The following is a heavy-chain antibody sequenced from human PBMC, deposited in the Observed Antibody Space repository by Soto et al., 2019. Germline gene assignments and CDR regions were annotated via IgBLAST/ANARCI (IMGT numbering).Heavy chain of an antibody. CDR1: GFTFTRYS. V-gene: IGHV3-21*01. Sequence: GGSPRLSCAASGFTFTRYSMNWVRQAPGKGLEWVSSISSTTNYIYYADSMKGRFTVSRDNAKNSVYLEMNSLSAEDTAVHYCARESEDLTSNFDYWGQGTLVTVSS. CDR2: ISSTTNYI. J-gene: IGHJ4*02. CDR3: ARESEDLTSNFDY.